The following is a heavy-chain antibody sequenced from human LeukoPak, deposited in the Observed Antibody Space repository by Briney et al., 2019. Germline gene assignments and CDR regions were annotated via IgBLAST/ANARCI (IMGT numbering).Heavy chain of an antibody. J-gene: IGHJ4*02. CDR2: IRSKAYGGTT. CDR1: GFTFGDYA. Sequence: PGGSLRLSCTASGFTFGDYAMSWVRQAPGKGLEWVGFIRSKAYGGTTEYAASVKGRFTTSRDDSKSIAYLQMNSLKTEDTAVYYCTSPAYSGSHLSHYWGQGTLVTVSS. D-gene: IGHD1-26*01. V-gene: IGHV3-49*04. CDR3: TSPAYSGSHLSHY.